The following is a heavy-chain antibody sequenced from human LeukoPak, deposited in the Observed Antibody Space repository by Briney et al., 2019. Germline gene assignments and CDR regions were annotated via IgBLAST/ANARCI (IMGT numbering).Heavy chain of an antibody. Sequence: GGSLRLSCAASGFTVSNIYMNWVRQAPGKGLEWVSVIYSGGSTYYADSVTGRFTISRDNSKNTLYLQMNSLRAEDTAVYYCARGQNVPAWGQGTLVTVSS. V-gene: IGHV3-53*01. CDR2: IYSGGST. CDR1: GFTVSNIY. D-gene: IGHD1-1*01. CDR3: ARGQNVPA. J-gene: IGHJ4*02.